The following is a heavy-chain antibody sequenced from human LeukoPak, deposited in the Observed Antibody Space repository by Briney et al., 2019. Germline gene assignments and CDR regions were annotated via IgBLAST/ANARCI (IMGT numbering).Heavy chain of an antibody. CDR3: AGGSGDYSPDY. D-gene: IGHD4-17*01. CDR1: GFTFSFYW. J-gene: IGHJ4*02. V-gene: IGHV3-33*08. Sequence: GGSLRLSCASSGFTFSFYWMHWVRQAPGKGLEWVALIWYDGSNKYYADSVRGRFTISRDNSKNTLYLQMNSLRAEDTALYYCAGGSGDYSPDYWGQGTLVTVSS. CDR2: IWYDGSNK.